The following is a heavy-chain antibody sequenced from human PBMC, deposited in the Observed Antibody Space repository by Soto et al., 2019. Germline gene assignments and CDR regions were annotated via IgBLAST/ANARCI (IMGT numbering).Heavy chain of an antibody. V-gene: IGHV1-46*01. CDR2: INPSGGST. Sequence: ASVKVSCKASGYTFTSYYMHWVRQAPGQGLEWMGIINPSGGSTSYAQKLQGRVTLTRDTSTSTVYMELSSLRSEDTAVYYCARGLAVAYSPALLWGQGTLVTVSS. CDR3: ARGLAVAYSPALL. CDR1: GYTFTSYY. J-gene: IGHJ4*02. D-gene: IGHD6-19*01.